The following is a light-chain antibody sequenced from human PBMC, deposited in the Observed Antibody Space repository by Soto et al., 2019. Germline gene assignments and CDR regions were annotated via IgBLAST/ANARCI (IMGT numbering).Light chain of an antibody. V-gene: IGKV1-5*01. J-gene: IGKJ3*01. CDR2: DAS. CDR1: QSVRSW. Sequence: DIQMTQSPSTLSASLGSRVTITCRASQSVRSWLAWYQQKPGRSPKLLIYDASSLQGGVPSRFIGSGFGTAFTLTVSSLQADDFGTYYCQQYSSSSFPFGPGTKVDMK. CDR3: QQYSSSSFP.